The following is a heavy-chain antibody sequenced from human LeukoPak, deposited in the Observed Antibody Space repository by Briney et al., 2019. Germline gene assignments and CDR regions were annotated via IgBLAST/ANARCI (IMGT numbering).Heavy chain of an antibody. CDR3: AKDHYWSIDY. CDR1: GFSFSDAW. V-gene: IGHV3-15*07. CDR2: IRSKADGGTP. Sequence: GGSLRLSCAASGFSFSDAWMNWVRQAPGKGLEWVSHIRSKADGGTPDYIAPVKGRFTISRDDSKDTLYLQMNSLRAEDTGVYYCAKDHYWSIDYWGRGTLVTVSS. D-gene: IGHD3-3*01. J-gene: IGHJ4*02.